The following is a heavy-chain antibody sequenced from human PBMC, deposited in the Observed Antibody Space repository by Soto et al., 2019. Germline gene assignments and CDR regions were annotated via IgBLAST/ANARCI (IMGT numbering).Heavy chain of an antibody. CDR3: AIPLPKQQLVRGAFDH. V-gene: IGHV1-69*01. D-gene: IGHD6-13*01. CDR1: GGTFRNYA. CDR2: SIPVFGTA. Sequence: QVQLVQSGAEVKKPGSSVKLSCKTSGGTFRNYAINWVRQAPGQGLEWMGGSIPVFGTANYAQTFQGRFTIHEDESTSTAYMELSSLRSEDTAVYYCAIPLPKQQLVRGAFDHWGQGTLVTVAS. J-gene: IGHJ4*02.